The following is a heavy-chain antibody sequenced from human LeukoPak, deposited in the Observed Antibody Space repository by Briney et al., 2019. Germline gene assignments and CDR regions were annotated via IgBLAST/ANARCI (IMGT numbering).Heavy chain of an antibody. D-gene: IGHD6-13*01. Sequence: SETLSLTCAFYGGSFSGYYWSWIRQPPGKGLEWIGEINHSGSTNYNPSLKSRVTISVDTSKNQFSLKLSSVTAADTAVYYCARGLAAAGTVGDYWGQGTLVTVSS. J-gene: IGHJ4*02. CDR3: ARGLAAAGTVGDY. V-gene: IGHV4-34*01. CDR2: INHSGST. CDR1: GGSFSGYY.